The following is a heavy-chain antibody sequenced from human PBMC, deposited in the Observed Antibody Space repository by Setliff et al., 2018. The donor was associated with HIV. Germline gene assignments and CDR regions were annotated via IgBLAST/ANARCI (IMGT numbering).Heavy chain of an antibody. Sequence: ASVKVSCKSSEYTFTNFYIHWARQAPGQGLEWMGIINPSGDDTHYAQKFQDRLTITRDMSSDTVYMELSSLTSDDTAVYYCAREGGYCSYSTCYKNFDSWGQGTLVTVSS. V-gene: IGHV1-46*01. CDR3: AREGGYCSYSTCYKNFDS. CDR1: EYTFTNFY. D-gene: IGHD2-15*01. J-gene: IGHJ4*02. CDR2: INPSGDDT.